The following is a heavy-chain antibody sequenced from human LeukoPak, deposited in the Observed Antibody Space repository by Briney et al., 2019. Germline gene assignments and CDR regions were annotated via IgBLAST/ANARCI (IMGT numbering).Heavy chain of an antibody. Sequence: PSQTLSLTCTVSGGSISSGSYYWSWIRQPAGKGLEWIGRIYTSGSTNYNPSLKSRVTISVDTSKNQFSLKLSSVTAADTAAYYCARDRQGRNDYWGQGTLVTVSS. V-gene: IGHV4-61*02. CDR1: GGSISSGSYY. CDR2: IYTSGST. CDR3: ARDRQGRNDY. J-gene: IGHJ4*02.